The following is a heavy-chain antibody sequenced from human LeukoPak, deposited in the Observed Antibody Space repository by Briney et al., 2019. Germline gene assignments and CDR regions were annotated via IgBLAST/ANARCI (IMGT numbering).Heavy chain of an antibody. CDR3: ARSPYSGSYYVY. CDR1: GYTFTTYA. D-gene: IGHD1-26*01. J-gene: IGHJ4*02. V-gene: IGHV1-3*01. Sequence: ASVKVSCKASGYTFTTYATHWVRQAPGQRLEWMGWINAGNANTRYSQKFQGRVTITRDTSANTAYMELSSLRSEDTAIYYCARSPYSGSYYVYWGQGTLVTVSS. CDR2: INAGNANT.